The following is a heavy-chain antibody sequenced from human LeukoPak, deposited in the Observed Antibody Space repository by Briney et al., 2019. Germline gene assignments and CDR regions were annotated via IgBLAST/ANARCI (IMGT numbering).Heavy chain of an antibody. Sequence: PGGSLRLSCAASGFTFSDYGMHWVRQAPGKGLEWVAVLSYDENDKYYADSVKGRFTISRDNSKNTLYLQMNSLRAEDTAVYYCAKIASKIRYSSSWYLDYWGQGTLVTVSS. CDR2: LSYDENDK. CDR3: AKIASKIRYSSSWYLDY. V-gene: IGHV3-30*18. J-gene: IGHJ4*02. D-gene: IGHD6-13*01. CDR1: GFTFSDYG.